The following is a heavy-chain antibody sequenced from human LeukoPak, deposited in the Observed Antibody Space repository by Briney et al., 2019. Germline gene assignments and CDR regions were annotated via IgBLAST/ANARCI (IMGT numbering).Heavy chain of an antibody. CDR2: MNPNSGNT. CDR3: AKDSHLITVGALFDY. V-gene: IGHV1-8*03. CDR1: GYTFTSYD. D-gene: IGHD1-26*01. J-gene: IGHJ4*02. Sequence: ASVKVSCKASGYTFTSYDINWVRQATGQGLEWMGWMNPNSGNTGYAQKFQGRVTITRNTSISTAYMELNSLRAEDTAVYYCAKDSHLITVGALFDYWGQGTLVTVSS.